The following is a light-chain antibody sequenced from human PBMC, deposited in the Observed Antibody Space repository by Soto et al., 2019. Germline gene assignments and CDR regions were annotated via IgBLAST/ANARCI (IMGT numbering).Light chain of an antibody. CDR1: QDFNDY. CDR3: QKYDFAPFT. Sequence: DIQMTQSPSSLSASVGDRVTITCRASQDFNDYLAWYQQKPGKVPKLLIFAASTLRSGVPSRFSGSGSGTNFTLAISSLQPEDAATYYCQKYDFAPFTFGPGTKVDI. J-gene: IGKJ3*01. CDR2: AAS. V-gene: IGKV1-27*01.